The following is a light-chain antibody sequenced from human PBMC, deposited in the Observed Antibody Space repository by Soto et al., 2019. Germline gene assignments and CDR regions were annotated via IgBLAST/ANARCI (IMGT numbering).Light chain of an antibody. CDR2: EVI. Sequence: QSVLTQPASVSGSPGQSITISCTGTSSDVGGYNYVSWYQQHPGKAPKLIIYEVINRPSGVSDRFSGSKSGNTASLTISGLQSEDEADYYCTSYTTINTYIFGTGTKVTVL. J-gene: IGLJ1*01. V-gene: IGLV2-14*01. CDR3: TSYTTINTYI. CDR1: SSDVGGYNY.